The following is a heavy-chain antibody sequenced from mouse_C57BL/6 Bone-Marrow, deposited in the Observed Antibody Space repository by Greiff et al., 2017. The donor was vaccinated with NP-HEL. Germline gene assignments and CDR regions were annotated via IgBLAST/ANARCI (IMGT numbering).Heavy chain of an antibody. D-gene: IGHD4-1*01. CDR1: GFTFSSYG. Sequence: EVKLMESGGDLVKPGGSLKLSCAASGFTFSSYGMSWVRQTPDKRLEWVATISSGGSYTYYPDSVKGRFTISRDNAKNTLYLQMSSLKSEDTARYYCARLTGTYYFDYWGQGTTLTVSS. J-gene: IGHJ2*01. CDR2: ISSGGSYT. CDR3: ARLTGTYYFDY. V-gene: IGHV5-6*01.